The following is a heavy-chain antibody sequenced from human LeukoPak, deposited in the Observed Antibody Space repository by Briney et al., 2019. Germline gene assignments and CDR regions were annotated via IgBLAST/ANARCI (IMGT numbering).Heavy chain of an antibody. V-gene: IGHV4-39*07. CDR1: GGSISNSNSY. CDR3: ARVVVPGWFDP. CDR2: IYYSGST. J-gene: IGHJ5*02. Sequence: SETLSLTCTVSGGSISNSNSYWGWIRQSPGKGLEWIANIYYSGSTYYNRSLKSRLTISVDTSKNQFSLKLSSVTAADTAVYYCARVVVPGWFDPWGQGNLVTVSS. D-gene: IGHD2-15*01.